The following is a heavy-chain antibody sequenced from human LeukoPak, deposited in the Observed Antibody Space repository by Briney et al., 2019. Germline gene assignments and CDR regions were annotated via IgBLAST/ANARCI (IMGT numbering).Heavy chain of an antibody. Sequence: PSETLSLNCTVSGGSISSSSYYWGWIRQPPGKGLEWIGSIYYSGSTYYNPSLKSRVTISVDTSKNQFSLKLSSVTAADTAVYYCVRVMVRGVITPYYFDYWGQGTLVTVSS. V-gene: IGHV4-39*01. D-gene: IGHD3-10*01. CDR1: GGSISSSSYY. CDR2: IYYSGST. CDR3: VRVMVRGVITPYYFDY. J-gene: IGHJ4*02.